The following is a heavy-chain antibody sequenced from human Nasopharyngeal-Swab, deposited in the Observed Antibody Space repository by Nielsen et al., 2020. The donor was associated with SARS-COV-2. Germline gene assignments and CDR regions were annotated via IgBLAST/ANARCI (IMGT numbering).Heavy chain of an antibody. CDR2: ISYDGSNK. Sequence: GGSLRLSCAASGFTFSSYSIHWVRPPPGKGLEWVAVISYDGSNKYYADSVKGRFTISRDNSKNTLYLQMNSLRAEDTAVYYCASAYGGSYWYFDLWGRGTLVTVSS. CDR1: GFTFSSYS. V-gene: IGHV3-30-3*01. CDR3: ASAYGGSYWYFDL. J-gene: IGHJ2*01. D-gene: IGHD4-23*01.